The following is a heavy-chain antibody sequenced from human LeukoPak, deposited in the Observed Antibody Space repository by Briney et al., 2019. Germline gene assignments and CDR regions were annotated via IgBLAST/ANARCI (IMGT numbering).Heavy chain of an antibody. Sequence: GGSLRLSCAASGFTFSSYAMSWVRQAPGKGLEWVSTISGNGLETFYADAVKGRFTISRDNSKENSFLQMSRLRVEDTAVYYCAKGGHYSFFDYWGQGTLLTVST. CDR2: ISGNGLET. CDR3: AKGGHYSFFDY. J-gene: IGHJ4*02. CDR1: GFTFSSYA. D-gene: IGHD5-18*01. V-gene: IGHV3-23*01.